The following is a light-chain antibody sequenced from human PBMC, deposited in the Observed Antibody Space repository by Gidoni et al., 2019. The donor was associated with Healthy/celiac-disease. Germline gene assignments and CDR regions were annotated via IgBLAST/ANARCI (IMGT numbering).Light chain of an antibody. Sequence: DIQMTQSPSSLSASVGDRVTITCRASQSISSYLNWYQQKPGKAPKLLIYAASSLQSGVPSRFSGSGSGTDFTLTISILQPEDFATYYCPQSYSTPTFGQWTKVDIK. V-gene: IGKV1-39*01. CDR3: PQSYSTPT. CDR2: AAS. J-gene: IGKJ1*01. CDR1: QSISSY.